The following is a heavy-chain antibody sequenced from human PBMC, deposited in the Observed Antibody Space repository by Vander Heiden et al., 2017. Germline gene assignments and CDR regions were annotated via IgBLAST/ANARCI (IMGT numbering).Heavy chain of an antibody. J-gene: IGHJ6*02. CDR2: ISSSSTTI. CDR1: GFPFSSYS. V-gene: IGHV3-48*02. D-gene: IGHD3-16*01. CDR3: ARRDYDYYYYGMDV. Sequence: VRLVESGGGLVQPGGSLRLSCAASGFPFSSYSRNWVRQAPGKGLEWVSYISSSSTTIYYADSVKGRFTISRDNAKNSLYLQMNSLRDEDTAVYYCARRDYDYYYYGMDVWGQGTTVTVSS.